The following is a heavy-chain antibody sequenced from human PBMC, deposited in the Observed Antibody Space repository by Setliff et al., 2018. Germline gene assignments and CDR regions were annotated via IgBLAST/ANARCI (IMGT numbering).Heavy chain of an antibody. CDR3: ARSPPTRGSSSGWYGDF. CDR1: GYTFSSYG. Sequence: ASVKVSCKASGYTFSSYGITWVRQAHGQGLEWMGWISPYNGDTRFQQKFQGRVTVTTDTPTSTGYLELWSLTSDDTAVYYCARSPPTRGSSSGWYGDFWGQGTLVTVSS. CDR2: ISPYNGDT. D-gene: IGHD6-19*01. V-gene: IGHV1-18*04. J-gene: IGHJ4*02.